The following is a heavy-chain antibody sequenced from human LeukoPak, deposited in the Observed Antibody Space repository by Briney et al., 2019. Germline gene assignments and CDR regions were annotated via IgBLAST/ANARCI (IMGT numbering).Heavy chain of an antibody. Sequence: GASVKVSCKASGYTFTRYAMDWVRQAPGEGLEWMGWINTNTGNPTYAQGFTGRFVFSLDTSVSTTYLQISSLKAEDTAIYYCARDLGWDYDILTGYYNGRTFDYWGQGTLVTVSS. CDR2: INTNTGNP. V-gene: IGHV7-4-1*02. CDR1: GYTFTRYA. D-gene: IGHD3-9*01. CDR3: ARDLGWDYDILTGYYNGRTFDY. J-gene: IGHJ4*02.